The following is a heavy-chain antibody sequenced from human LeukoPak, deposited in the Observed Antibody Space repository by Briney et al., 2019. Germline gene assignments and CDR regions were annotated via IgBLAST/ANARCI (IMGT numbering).Heavy chain of an antibody. J-gene: IGHJ3*02. Sequence: GASVKVSCKASGYTFTSYYMHWVRQAPGQGLEWMGIINPSGGSTSYAQKFQGRVTMTRDTSTSTVYMELSSLRSEDTAVYYCAFSSGWRGASDIWGQGTMVTVSS. V-gene: IGHV1-46*01. CDR1: GYTFTSYY. D-gene: IGHD6-19*01. CDR2: INPSGGST. CDR3: AFSSGWRGASDI.